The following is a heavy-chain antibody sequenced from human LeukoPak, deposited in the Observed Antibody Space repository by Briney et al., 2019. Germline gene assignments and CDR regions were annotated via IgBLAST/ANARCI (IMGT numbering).Heavy chain of an antibody. Sequence: SETLSLTCTVSGGSISGWYWSWIRQPPGKGLEWIGYIYGSGYTNYNPSLKSRVTMSIDTSKNHFSLKLSSVTAADTAVYYCARDGSPYYYYMDVWGKGTTVTVSS. J-gene: IGHJ6*03. CDR1: GGSISGWY. CDR3: ARDGSPYYYYMDV. V-gene: IGHV4-4*08. CDR2: IYGSGYT. D-gene: IGHD5-12*01.